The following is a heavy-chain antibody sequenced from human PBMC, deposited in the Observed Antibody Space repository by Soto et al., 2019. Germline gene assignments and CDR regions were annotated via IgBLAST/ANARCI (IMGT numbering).Heavy chain of an antibody. Sequence: GGSLRLSCSASGFTFSSYAMYWVRQAPGKGMEFVSGISNYGGSTYYTDSVKDRFIISRDNSKNTMYLQMSSLSVEDSAVYYCVKGVRGTGTRFYGMDVWSQGTTVTVSS. D-gene: IGHD1-7*01. J-gene: IGHJ6*02. V-gene: IGHV3-64D*08. CDR3: VKGVRGTGTRFYGMDV. CDR1: GFTFSSYA. CDR2: ISNYGGST.